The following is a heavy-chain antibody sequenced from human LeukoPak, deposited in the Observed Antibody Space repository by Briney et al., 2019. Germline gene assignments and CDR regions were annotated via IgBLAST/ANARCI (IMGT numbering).Heavy chain of an antibody. V-gene: IGHV3-33*01. D-gene: IGHD3-22*01. CDR3: ARDSDYYDSSGYYYQSLSRFDP. Sequence: GGSLRLSCAASGFTFSSYGMRWVRQAPGKGLEWVAVIWYDGSNKYYADSVKGRFTISRDNSKNTLYLQLNSLRAEDTAVYYCARDSDYYDSSGYYYQSLSRFDPWGQGTLVTVSS. J-gene: IGHJ5*02. CDR2: IWYDGSNK. CDR1: GFTFSSYG.